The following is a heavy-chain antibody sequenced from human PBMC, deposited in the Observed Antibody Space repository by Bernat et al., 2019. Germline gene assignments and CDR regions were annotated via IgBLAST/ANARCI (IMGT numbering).Heavy chain of an antibody. Sequence: QVHLQESGPGLVKPSETLSLTCAVSTLSMRSAYYWVWVQQPPGKGLEWIGSISQSGSTYYSPSIESRVTISIDTSKIQFSLKLTSMTAADTAVYYCAKVPNPYGDHSDVPILWGQGTLVTVSS. J-gene: IGHJ4*02. CDR1: TLSMRSAYY. V-gene: IGHV4-38-2*01. CDR2: ISQSGST. CDR3: AKVPNPYGDHSDVPIL. D-gene: IGHD4-17*01.